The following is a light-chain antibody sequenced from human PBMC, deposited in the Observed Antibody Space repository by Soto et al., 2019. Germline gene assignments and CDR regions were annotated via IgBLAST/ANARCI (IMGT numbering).Light chain of an antibody. CDR1: SSDVGGYNY. CDR3: SSYAGSKSLV. Sequence: QSALTQPPSASGSPGQSVTISCTGTSSDVGGYNYVSWYQHLPGKAPKLMIYEVNKRPSGVPDRFSGSKSGNTASPTVSGLQAEDEADYYCSSYAGSKSLVFGGGTKLTVL. J-gene: IGLJ2*01. V-gene: IGLV2-8*01. CDR2: EVN.